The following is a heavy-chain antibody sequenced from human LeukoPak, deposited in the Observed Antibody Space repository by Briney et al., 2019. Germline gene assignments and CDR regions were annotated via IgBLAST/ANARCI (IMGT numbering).Heavy chain of an antibody. J-gene: IGHJ4*02. CDR2: ISYDGSNK. V-gene: IGHV3-30*18. CDR3: AKSASLVLYYFDY. Sequence: GRSLRLSCAASGFTFSSYGMHWVRQAPGKGLEWVAVISYDGSNKYYADSVKGRFTISRDNSKNTLYLQMNSLRAEDTVVYYCAKSASLVLYYFDYWGQGTLVTVSS. CDR1: GFTFSSYG. D-gene: IGHD2-15*01.